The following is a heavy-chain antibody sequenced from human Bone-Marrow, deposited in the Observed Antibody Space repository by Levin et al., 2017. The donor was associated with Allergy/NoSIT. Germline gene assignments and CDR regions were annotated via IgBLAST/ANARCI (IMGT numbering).Heavy chain of an antibody. CDR1: GFTFSSHG. CDR2: ISSSGGST. Sequence: GESLKISCAASGFTFSSHGMSWVRQAPGKGLEWVSGISSSGGSTYYADSVKGRFTISRDNSKNTLYLQMNSLRAEDTAVYNCARGRVLMDDWGQGTTVTVSS. V-gene: IGHV3-23*01. D-gene: IGHD3-16*01. CDR3: ARGRVLMDD. J-gene: IGHJ6*02.